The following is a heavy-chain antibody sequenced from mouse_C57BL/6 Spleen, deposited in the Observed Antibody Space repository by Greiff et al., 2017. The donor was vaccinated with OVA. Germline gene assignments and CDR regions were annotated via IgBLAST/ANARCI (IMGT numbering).Heavy chain of an antibody. CDR3: ARRDITTVGFDD. Sequence: QVQLQQPGAELVKPGASVKLSCKASGYTFTSYWMQWVKQRPGQGLEWIGEIDPSDSYTNYNQKFKGKATLTVDTSSSTAYMQLSSLTSEDSAVYYCARRDITTVGFDDWGQGTTLTVSS. CDR2: IDPSDSYT. D-gene: IGHD1-1*01. J-gene: IGHJ2*01. V-gene: IGHV1-50*01. CDR1: GYTFTSYW.